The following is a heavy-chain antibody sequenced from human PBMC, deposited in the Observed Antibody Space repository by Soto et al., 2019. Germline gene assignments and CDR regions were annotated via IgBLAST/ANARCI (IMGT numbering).Heavy chain of an antibody. CDR1: GFTFSSNS. D-gene: IGHD3-10*01. CDR3: TTGGSPYYFYCGVDV. J-gene: IGHJ6*02. CDR2: ISIGGDKT. Sequence: EVQLLESGGDLIQPGGSLRLSCAASGFTFSSNSFTWVRQAPGKGLEYVSGISIGGDKTWHADSVKGRFTVSRDNSKNTVYLQMNSVRAEDTGVYWCTTGGSPYYFYCGVDVWGQGTTVTVSS. V-gene: IGHV3-23*01.